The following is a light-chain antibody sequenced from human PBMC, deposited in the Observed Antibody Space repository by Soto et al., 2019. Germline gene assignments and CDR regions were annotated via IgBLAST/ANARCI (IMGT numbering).Light chain of an antibody. J-gene: IGLJ2*01. CDR2: EDN. V-gene: IGLV6-57*04. Sequence: NFMLTQPHSVSESPGKTVTISCTRSSGSIASNFVQWYQQRPGSAPTTVIYEDNQRPSGVPDRFSGSIDSSSNSASLTISGLKTEDEADYYCQYDSSNHVVFGGGTKLTVL. CDR3: QYDSSNHVV. CDR1: SGSIASNF.